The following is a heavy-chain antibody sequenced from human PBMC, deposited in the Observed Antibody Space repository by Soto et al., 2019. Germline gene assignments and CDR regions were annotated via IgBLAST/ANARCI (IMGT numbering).Heavy chain of an antibody. D-gene: IGHD5-12*01. Sequence: GGSLRLSCAASGFTFSTYAMIWVRQAPGKGLEWVSAISGSGDSTYYADSVKGRFTISRDNSKSTLYLQMSSLRAEDTAIYYCAKDSFINLRGYDSYWGQGTLVTVSS. CDR2: ISGSGDST. V-gene: IGHV3-23*01. J-gene: IGHJ4*02. CDR3: AKDSFINLRGYDSY. CDR1: GFTFSTYA.